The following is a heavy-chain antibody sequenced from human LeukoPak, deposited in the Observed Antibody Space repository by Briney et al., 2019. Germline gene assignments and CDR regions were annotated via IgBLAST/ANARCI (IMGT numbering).Heavy chain of an antibody. J-gene: IGHJ4*02. CDR3: ARSFGGIAARRVFDY. D-gene: IGHD6-6*01. CDR1: GGSISSSNYY. Sequence: KASETLSLTCTVSGGSISSSNYYWGWIRQPPGKGLEWIGNIYYSGSTYYNPSLKSRVTISVDTSKNQFSLKLSSVTAADTAVYYCARSFGGIAARRVFDYWGQGTLVTVSS. V-gene: IGHV4-39*07. CDR2: IYYSGST.